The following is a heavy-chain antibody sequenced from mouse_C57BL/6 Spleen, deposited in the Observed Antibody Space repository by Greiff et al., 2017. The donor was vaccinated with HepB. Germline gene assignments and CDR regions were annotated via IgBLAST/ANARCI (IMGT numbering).Heavy chain of an antibody. CDR1: GYTFTSYG. Sequence: QVQLQQSGAELARPGASVKLSCKASGYTFTSYGISWVKQRTGQGLEWIGEIYPRSGNTYYNEKFKGKATLTADKSSSTAYMELRSLTSEDSAVYFCARRDSSGLYYAMDYGGQGTSVTVSS. V-gene: IGHV1-81*01. CDR3: ARRDSSGLYYAMDY. J-gene: IGHJ4*01. CDR2: IYPRSGNT. D-gene: IGHD3-2*02.